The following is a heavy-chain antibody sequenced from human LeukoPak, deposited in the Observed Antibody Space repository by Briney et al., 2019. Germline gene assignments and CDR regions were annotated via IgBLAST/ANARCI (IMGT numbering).Heavy chain of an antibody. CDR2: IYPGDSDT. CDR1: GYSFTSDW. CDR3: ARRASRWEYFDY. Sequence: GESLKTSCKGSGYSFTSDWIGWVRQMPGKGLEWMGIIYPGDSDTRYSPSFQGQVTISADKSINTAYVQWTSLKASDTAIYYCARRASRWEYFDYWGQGTLVIVSS. V-gene: IGHV5-51*01. J-gene: IGHJ4*02. D-gene: IGHD6-13*01.